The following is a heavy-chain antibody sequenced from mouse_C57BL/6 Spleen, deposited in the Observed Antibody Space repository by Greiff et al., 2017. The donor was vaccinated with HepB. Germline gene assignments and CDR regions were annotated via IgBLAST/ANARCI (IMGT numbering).Heavy chain of an antibody. D-gene: IGHD2-12*01. V-gene: IGHV1-61*01. J-gene: IGHJ3*01. Sequence: QVQLQQPGAELVRPGSSVKLSCKASGYTFTSYWMDWVKQRPGQGLEWIGNIYPSDSETHYNQKFKDKATLTVDKSSSTAYMQLSSLTSEDSAVYYCARSDSYYSIAYWGQGTLVTVSA. CDR1: GYTFTSYW. CDR2: IYPSDSET. CDR3: ARSDSYYSIAY.